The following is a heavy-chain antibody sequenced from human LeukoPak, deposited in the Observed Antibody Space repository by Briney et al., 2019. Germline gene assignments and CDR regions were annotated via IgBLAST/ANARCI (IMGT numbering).Heavy chain of an antibody. J-gene: IGHJ4*02. CDR1: GGSISSTSYY. D-gene: IGHD1-20*01. CDR3: ARSNWNAPFDY. CDR2: TYYSGST. Sequence: SEPLSLTCNVSGGSISSTSYYWDWIRQPPGKGLEWIGSTYYSGSTYNNPSLKSRVTISVDTSKNQFSLRLSSVTAADTAVYYCARSNWNAPFDYWGQGTLVTVSS. V-gene: IGHV4-39*01.